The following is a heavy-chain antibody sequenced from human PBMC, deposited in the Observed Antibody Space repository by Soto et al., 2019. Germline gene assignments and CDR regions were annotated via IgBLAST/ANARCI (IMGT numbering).Heavy chain of an antibody. Sequence: QVQLVQSGAEVKKPGASVKVSCKASGYTFTGYYMHWVRQAPGQGLEWMGWINPNSGGTNYAQKFQGWVTITRDTSISTAYMEVSRLRSDDTAVYYCARGGRYCSGGSCYSATDYYYYYYMDVWGKGTTVTVSS. CDR3: ARGGRYCSGGSCYSATDYYYYYYMDV. D-gene: IGHD2-15*01. CDR1: GYTFTGYY. J-gene: IGHJ6*03. CDR2: INPNSGGT. V-gene: IGHV1-2*04.